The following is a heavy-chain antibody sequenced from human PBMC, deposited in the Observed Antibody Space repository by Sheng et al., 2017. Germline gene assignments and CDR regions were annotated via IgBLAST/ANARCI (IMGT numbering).Heavy chain of an antibody. CDR1: GFMFSSYE. CDR2: ISGSGTTI. Sequence: EVQLVESGGGLVQPGGSLRLSCAASGFMFSSYEMNWVRQAPGKGLEWVSYISGSGTTISYADSVKGRFTLSRDNAESSLYLQMSSLRVDDTAVYYCARGPVGSMDVWGQGTTVIVSS. J-gene: IGHJ6*02. CDR3: ARGPVGSMDV. V-gene: IGHV3-48*03. D-gene: IGHD1-26*01.